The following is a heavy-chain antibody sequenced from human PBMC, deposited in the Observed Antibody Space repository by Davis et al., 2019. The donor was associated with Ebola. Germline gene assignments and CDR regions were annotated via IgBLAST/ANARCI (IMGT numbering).Heavy chain of an antibody. CDR3: TREPPGVVRAFDI. J-gene: IGHJ3*02. D-gene: IGHD4-23*01. CDR1: GFTFGDYA. CDR2: IRSKAYGGTT. Sequence: PGGSLRLSCTASGFTFGDYAMSWVRQAPGKGLEWVGFIRSKAYGGTTEYAASVKGRFTISRDDSKSIAYLQMNSLKTEDTAVYYCTREPPGVVRAFDIWGQGTMVTVSS. V-gene: IGHV3-49*04.